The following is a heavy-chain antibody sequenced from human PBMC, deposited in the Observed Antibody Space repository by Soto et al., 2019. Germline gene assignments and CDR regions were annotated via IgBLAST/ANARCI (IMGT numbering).Heavy chain of an antibody. J-gene: IGHJ4*02. V-gene: IGHV4-59*01. CDR2: IYYSGST. Sequence: SETLSLTCTVSGGSISSYYWSWIRQPPGKGLEWIGYIYYSGSTNYNPSLKSRVTISVDTSKNQFSLKLSSVTAADTAVYYCARTLYSYGPRFDYWGQGTQVTVS. D-gene: IGHD5-18*01. CDR3: ARTLYSYGPRFDY. CDR1: GGSISSYY.